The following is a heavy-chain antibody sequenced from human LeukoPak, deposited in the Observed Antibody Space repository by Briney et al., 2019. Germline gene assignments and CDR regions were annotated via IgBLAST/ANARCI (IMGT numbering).Heavy chain of an antibody. J-gene: IGHJ4*02. CDR2: ISSLSGTI. D-gene: IGHD1-26*01. CDR1: GFTFSSYS. Sequence: PGGSLRLSCVASGFTFSSYSMNWVRQAPGEGLEWVSYISSLSGTIYYADSVKGRFTISRDNAKNSLYLQMDSLRAEDTAVYYCGGDQGGATSYWGQGTLVTVSS. V-gene: IGHV3-48*01. CDR3: GGDQGGATSY.